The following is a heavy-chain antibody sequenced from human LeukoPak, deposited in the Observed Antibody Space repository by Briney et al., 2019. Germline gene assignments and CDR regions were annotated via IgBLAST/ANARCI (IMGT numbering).Heavy chain of an antibody. V-gene: IGHV3-9*03. Sequence: PGGSLRVSCAASGFTFDDYAMHWVRQAPGKGLEWVSGISWNSGSIGYADPVKGRFTISRDNAKNSLYVQMNSLRAEDMALYYCAKGSNYYDSSGYSNYFDYWGQGTLVTVSS. CDR3: AKGSNYYDSSGYSNYFDY. CDR2: ISWNSGSI. J-gene: IGHJ4*02. CDR1: GFTFDDYA. D-gene: IGHD3-22*01.